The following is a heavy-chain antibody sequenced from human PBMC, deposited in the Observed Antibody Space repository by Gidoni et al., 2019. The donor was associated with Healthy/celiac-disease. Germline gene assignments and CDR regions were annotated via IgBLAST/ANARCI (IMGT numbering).Heavy chain of an antibody. CDR3: ARPDYSSGWYDPCFDY. Sequence: QVQLVEAGGGVVQPGRSLRLSGAAAEFTCSNDAMHWVRQAPGKGLEWVAVISYDGSNNYYADSVKGRFTISRDNPKNTLYLQMTSLRVEDTGVYFCARPDYSSGWYDPCFDYWGQGTLVTVSS. D-gene: IGHD6-19*01. J-gene: IGHJ4*02. CDR2: ISYDGSNN. CDR1: EFTCSNDA. V-gene: IGHV3-30*04.